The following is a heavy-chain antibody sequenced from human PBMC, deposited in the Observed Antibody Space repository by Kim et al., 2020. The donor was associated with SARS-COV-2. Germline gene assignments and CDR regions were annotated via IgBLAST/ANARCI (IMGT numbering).Heavy chain of an antibody. CDR2: ISGSGGST. V-gene: IGHV3-23*01. CDR1: GFTFSSYA. Sequence: GGSLRLSCAASGFTFSSYAMSWVRQAPGKGLEWVSAISGSGGSTYYADSVKGRFTISRDNSKNTLYLQMNSLRAEDTAVYYCAKATGGEWELLKIDWYFDLWGRGTLVTVSS. CDR3: AKATGGEWELLKIDWYFDL. D-gene: IGHD1-26*01. J-gene: IGHJ2*01.